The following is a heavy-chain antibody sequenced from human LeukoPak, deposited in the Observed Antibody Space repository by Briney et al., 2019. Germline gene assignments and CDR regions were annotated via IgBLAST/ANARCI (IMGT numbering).Heavy chain of an antibody. CDR2: IYYSGST. D-gene: IGHD5-18*01. V-gene: IGHV4-59*01. CDR1: GGSFSGYY. J-gene: IGHJ4*02. Sequence: SETLSLTCAVYGGSFSGYYWSWIRQPPGKGLEWIGYIYYSGSTNYNPSLKSRVTISVDTSKNQFSLKLSSVTAADTAVYYCARAKELGYSYGSYYFDYWGQGTLVTVSS. CDR3: ARAKELGYSYGSYYFDY.